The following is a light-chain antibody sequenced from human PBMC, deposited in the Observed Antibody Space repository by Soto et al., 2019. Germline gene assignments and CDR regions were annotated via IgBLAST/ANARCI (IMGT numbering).Light chain of an antibody. CDR1: QSISSSY. CDR3: QQYETSLKT. Sequence: IVLTQSPGTLSLSPGERATLSCRASQSISSSYLAWYQQKPAQAPRLLIYGASNRATGIPDRISGSGSGTDFTLTISRLEPEDFAVYYCQQYETSLKTFGQGTEVE. CDR2: GAS. V-gene: IGKV3-20*01. J-gene: IGKJ1*01.